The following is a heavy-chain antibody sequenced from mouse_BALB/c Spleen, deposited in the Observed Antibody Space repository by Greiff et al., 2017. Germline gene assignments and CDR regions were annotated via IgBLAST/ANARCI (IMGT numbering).Heavy chain of an antibody. V-gene: IGHV5-6-3*01. J-gene: IGHJ1*01. CDR1: GFTFSSYG. Sequence: EVMLVESGGGLVQPGGSLKLSCAASGFTFSSYGMSWVRQTPDKRLELVATINSNGGSTYYPDSVKGRFTISRDNAKNTLYLQMSSLKSEDTAMYYCARGYGNSYWYFDVWGAGTTVTVSS. CDR2: INSNGGST. CDR3: ARGYGNSYWYFDV. D-gene: IGHD2-10*02.